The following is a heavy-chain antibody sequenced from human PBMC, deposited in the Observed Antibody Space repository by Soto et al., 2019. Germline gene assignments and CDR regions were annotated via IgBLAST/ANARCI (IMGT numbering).Heavy chain of an antibody. CDR2: ISSSSSYI. D-gene: IGHD4-17*01. V-gene: IGHV3-21*01. CDR3: ARVPGIDYGDEDY. Sequence: PGGSLRLSCAASGFTFSSYSMNWVRQAPGKGLEWVSSISSSSSYIYYADSVKGRFTISRDNAKNSLYLQMNSLRAEDTAVYYCARVPGIDYGDEDYWGQGTLVTVSS. CDR1: GFTFSSYS. J-gene: IGHJ4*02.